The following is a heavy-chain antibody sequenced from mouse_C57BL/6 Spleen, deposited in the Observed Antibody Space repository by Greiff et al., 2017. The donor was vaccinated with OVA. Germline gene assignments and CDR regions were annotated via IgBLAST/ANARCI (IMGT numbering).Heavy chain of an antibody. Sequence: QVQLQQPGAELVRPGSSVKLSCKASGYTFTSYWMHWVKQRPIQGLEWIGNIDPSDSETHYNQKFKDKATLTVDKSSSTAYMQLSSLTSEDSAVYYCARSHYYGSSYYFDYWGQGTTLTVSS. CDR3: ARSHYYGSSYYFDY. D-gene: IGHD1-1*01. CDR2: IDPSDSET. J-gene: IGHJ2*01. CDR1: GYTFTSYW. V-gene: IGHV1-52*01.